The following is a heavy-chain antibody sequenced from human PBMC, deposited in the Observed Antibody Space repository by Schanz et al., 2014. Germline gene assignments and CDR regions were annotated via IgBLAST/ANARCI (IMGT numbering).Heavy chain of an antibody. D-gene: IGHD1-1*01. CDR3: TRDSRTWNNWFDS. Sequence: EEQLVESGGGLVQPGRSLTLSCTTSGFTFTDHALSWVRQAPGQGLQWVGFIRSKDYGGPPEYVAPVKGRFTISRDDSRGIAYLHMTSLKTEDTGVYYCTRDSRTWNNWFDSWGQGTLAIVSS. J-gene: IGHJ5*01. CDR1: GFTFTDHA. CDR2: IRSKDYGGPP. V-gene: IGHV3-49*04.